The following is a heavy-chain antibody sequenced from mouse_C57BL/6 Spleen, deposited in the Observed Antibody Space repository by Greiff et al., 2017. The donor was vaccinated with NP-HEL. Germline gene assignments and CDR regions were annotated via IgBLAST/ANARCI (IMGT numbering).Heavy chain of an antibody. CDR1: GFTFSDYG. D-gene: IGHD1-1*01. J-gene: IGHJ4*01. V-gene: IGHV5-17*01. CDR2: ISSDSSTI. Sequence: EVKLVESGGGLVKPGGSLKLSCAASGFTFSDYGMHWVRQAPEKGLEWVAYISSDSSTIYYADTVKGRFTISRDNAKNTLFLQMTSLRSEDTAMYYCASSYYGSSYGYAMDYWGQGTSVTVSS. CDR3: ASSYYGSSYGYAMDY.